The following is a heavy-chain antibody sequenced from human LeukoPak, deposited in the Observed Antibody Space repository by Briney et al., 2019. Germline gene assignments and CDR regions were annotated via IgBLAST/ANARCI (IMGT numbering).Heavy chain of an antibody. Sequence: GGSLGLSCAASGFTFSSYGMHWVRQAPGKGLEWVAVIWYDGSNKYYADSVKGRFTISRDNSKNTLYLQMNSLRAEDTAVYYCARDVGATHYYYGMDVWAQGTTVTVSS. CDR1: GFTFSSYG. J-gene: IGHJ6*02. D-gene: IGHD1-26*01. V-gene: IGHV3-33*01. CDR2: IWYDGSNK. CDR3: ARDVGATHYYYGMDV.